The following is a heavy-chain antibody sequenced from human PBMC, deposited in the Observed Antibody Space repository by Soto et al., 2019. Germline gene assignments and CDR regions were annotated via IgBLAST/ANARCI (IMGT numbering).Heavy chain of an antibody. V-gene: IGHV4-59*08. Sequence: PWESLSFSCTVSMYSISNYYCSWFWQPPGKGLEWIGYMHYNGYTSYTPSLRSRVTISVDTSKNQFSLKLTSVTVADTALYYCARLRPLYYDSSGYYPNWGQGTLVTVS. J-gene: IGHJ4*02. CDR2: MHYNGYT. D-gene: IGHD3-22*01. CDR1: MYSISNYY. CDR3: ARLRPLYYDSSGYYPN.